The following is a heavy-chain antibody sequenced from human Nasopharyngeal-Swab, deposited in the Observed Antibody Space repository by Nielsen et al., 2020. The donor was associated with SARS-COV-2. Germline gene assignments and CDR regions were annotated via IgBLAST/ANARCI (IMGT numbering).Heavy chain of an antibody. D-gene: IGHD3-22*01. CDR1: GYTFTGYA. Sequence: ASVKVSCKASGYTFTGYAMHWVRQAPGQRLEWMGWINAGNGNTKYSQKFQGRVTITRDTSASTAYMELSSLRSEDTAVYYCARYYREGSGYLYYGMDVWGQGTTVTVSS. CDR3: ARYYREGSGYLYYGMDV. V-gene: IGHV1-3*01. J-gene: IGHJ6*02. CDR2: INAGNGNT.